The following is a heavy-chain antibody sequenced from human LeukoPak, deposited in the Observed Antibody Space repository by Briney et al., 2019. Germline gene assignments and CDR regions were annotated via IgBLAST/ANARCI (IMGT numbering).Heavy chain of an antibody. CDR1: GGSFSGYY. V-gene: IGHV4-34*01. J-gene: IGHJ4*02. Sequence: PSETLSLTCAVYGGSFSGYYWSWIRQPPGKGLEWIGEINHSGSTNYNPSLKSRVTISVDKSKNQFSLKLSSVTAADTAVYYCATIMVRGIDYWGQGTLVTVSS. CDR3: ATIMVRGIDY. CDR2: INHSGST. D-gene: IGHD3-10*01.